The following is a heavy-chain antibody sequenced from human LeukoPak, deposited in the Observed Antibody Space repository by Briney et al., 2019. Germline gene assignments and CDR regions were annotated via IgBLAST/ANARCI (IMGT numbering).Heavy chain of an antibody. D-gene: IGHD5-12*01. V-gene: IGHV3-21*01. Sequence: GGSLRLSCAASGFTFSSYGMSWVRQAPGKGLEWVSSISTSSIYIYYGDSVKGRFTISRDNAKNSLYLQMNSLRAEDTAVYYCAREQSGYDVKKYYYYMDVWGKGTTVTVSS. CDR2: ISTSSIYI. CDR3: AREQSGYDVKKYYYYMDV. CDR1: GFTFSSYG. J-gene: IGHJ6*03.